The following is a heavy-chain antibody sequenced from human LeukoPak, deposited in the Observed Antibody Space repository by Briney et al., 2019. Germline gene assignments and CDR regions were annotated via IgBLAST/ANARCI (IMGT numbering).Heavy chain of an antibody. CDR1: GYTLTELS. V-gene: IGHV1-24*01. Sequence: GASVKVSCKVSGYTLTELSMHWVRQAPGKGLEWMGGFDPEDGETIYAQKFQGRVTMTEDTSTDTAYMELSSLRSEDTAVYYCATLRTYYYGSGEWRIDYFDYWGQGTLVTVSS. D-gene: IGHD3-10*01. CDR3: ATLRTYYYGSGEWRIDYFDY. CDR2: FDPEDGET. J-gene: IGHJ4*02.